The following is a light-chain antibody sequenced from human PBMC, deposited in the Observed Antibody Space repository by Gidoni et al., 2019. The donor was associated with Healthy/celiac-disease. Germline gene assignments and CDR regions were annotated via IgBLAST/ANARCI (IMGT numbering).Light chain of an antibody. Sequence: EIVMTQSPATLSVSPGERATLSCRASQSVSSNLAWYQQKPGQAPRPLIYGASTRATGIPARFSGSGSGTEFTLTISSLQSEDFAVYYCQQYNNWPPLTFGGXTKVEIK. CDR2: GAS. J-gene: IGKJ4*01. CDR1: QSVSSN. CDR3: QQYNNWPPLT. V-gene: IGKV3-15*01.